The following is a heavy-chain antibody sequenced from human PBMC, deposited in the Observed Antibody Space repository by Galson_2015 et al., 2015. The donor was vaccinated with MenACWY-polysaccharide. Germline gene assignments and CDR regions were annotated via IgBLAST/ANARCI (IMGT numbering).Heavy chain of an antibody. Sequence: SLRLSCAASAFDFNKYVVNWVRQPPGKGLQWVSSITPTGGTPYYEDSVRGRFTITRDNSKKTLYLQMNSLGAEDTAVYYCAKGSYRANAVLSYYYYFMYAWGKGTTLTVSS. J-gene: IGHJ6*03. CDR3: AKGSYRANAVLSYYYYFMYA. CDR2: ITPTGGTP. V-gene: IGHV3-23*01. CDR1: AFDFNKYV. D-gene: IGHD4/OR15-4a*01.